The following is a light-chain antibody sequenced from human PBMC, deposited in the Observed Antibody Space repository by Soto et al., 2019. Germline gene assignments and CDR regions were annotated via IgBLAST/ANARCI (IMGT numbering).Light chain of an antibody. V-gene: IGLV1-44*01. CDR2: LND. CDR3: AAWDDSLHARV. J-gene: IGLJ3*02. Sequence: QSVLTQPPSASGTPGQRVTISCSGSGSNIGSNPLNWYQQLPGAAPTLLIYLNDQRPSGVPDRFSGSKSGTSASLAISGLRSEDEADYYCAAWDDSLHARVFGGGTKLTVL. CDR1: GSNIGSNP.